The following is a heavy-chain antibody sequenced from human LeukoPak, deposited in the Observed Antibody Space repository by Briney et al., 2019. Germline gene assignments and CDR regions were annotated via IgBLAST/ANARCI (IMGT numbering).Heavy chain of an antibody. D-gene: IGHD2-8*01. CDR3: ARKNGLDY. CDR1: GITFSSFW. Sequence: GGSLRLSCAASGITFSSFWMTWVRQAPGKGLEWVANIKGDGSEKYYVDSVKGRFTISRDNAKNSLYLQMNSLRAEDTAVYYCARKNGLDYWGQGTLVTVSS. V-gene: IGHV3-7*01. CDR2: IKGDGSEK. J-gene: IGHJ4*02.